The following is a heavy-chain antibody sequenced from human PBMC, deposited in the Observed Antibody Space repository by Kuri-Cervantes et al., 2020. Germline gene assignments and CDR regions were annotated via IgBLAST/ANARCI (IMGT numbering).Heavy chain of an antibody. J-gene: IGHJ6*03. CDR1: GYSFTSYG. D-gene: IGHD3-10*01. CDR2: ISAYNGNT. Sequence: GESLKISCKGSGYSFTSYGISWVRQAPGQGLEWMGWISAYNGNTNYAQKLQGRVTMTTDTSTSTAYMELRSLRSDDTAVYYCARDSDYYGSGSYYPFGYYYYYMDVWGKGTTVTVSS. V-gene: IGHV1-18*01. CDR3: ARDSDYYGSGSYYPFGYYYYYMDV.